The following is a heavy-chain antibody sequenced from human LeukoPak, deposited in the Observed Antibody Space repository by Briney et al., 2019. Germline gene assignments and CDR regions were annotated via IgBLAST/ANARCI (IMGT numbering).Heavy chain of an antibody. V-gene: IGHV3-21*01. CDR2: ISSSSYI. Sequence: PGGSLRLSCAASGFTFSSYSMNWVRQAPGKGLEWVSSISSSSYIYYADSVKGRFTISRDNAKNSLYLQMNSLRAEDTAVYYCARDWSLAVAGQYYYYYYGMDVWGQGTTVTVSS. CDR3: ARDWSLAVAGQYYYYYYGMDV. CDR1: GFTFSSYS. D-gene: IGHD6-19*01. J-gene: IGHJ6*02.